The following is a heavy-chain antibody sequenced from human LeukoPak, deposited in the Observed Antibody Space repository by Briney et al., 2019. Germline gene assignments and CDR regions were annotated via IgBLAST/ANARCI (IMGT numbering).Heavy chain of an antibody. CDR2: ISSTGGST. D-gene: IGHD6-19*01. V-gene: IGHV3-23*01. Sequence: GGSLRLSCAASGYTFSSYAMSWVRQAPGKGLEWVSGISSTGGSTYYADSVKGRFTISRDNSKNTLYLQMNSLTAEDTAVYYCARGYSSLDPWGQGTLVTVSS. CDR1: GYTFSSYA. J-gene: IGHJ5*02. CDR3: ARGYSSLDP.